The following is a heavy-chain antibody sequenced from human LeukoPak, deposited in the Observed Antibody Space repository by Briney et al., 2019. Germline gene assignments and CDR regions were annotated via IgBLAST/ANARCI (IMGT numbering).Heavy chain of an antibody. D-gene: IGHD1-26*01. V-gene: IGHV2-5*01. CDR2: IYWNDKD. J-gene: IGHJ4*02. CDR1: GFSITSSGLA. Sequence: SGPTLVNPTETLTLTCTCSGFSITSSGLAVGWIRQPPGKALEWLGHIYWNDKDYCNTFLRSRLTITKDTSENQVVLTMTNMDPVDTATYYCAHLATSAYYYDYWGQGTLVTVSS. CDR3: AHLATSAYYYDY.